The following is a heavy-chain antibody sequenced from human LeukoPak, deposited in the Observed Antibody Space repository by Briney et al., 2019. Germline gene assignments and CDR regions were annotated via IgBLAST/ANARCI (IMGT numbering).Heavy chain of an antibody. CDR3: ARAGVTMVRGGTAHDY. D-gene: IGHD3-10*01. J-gene: IGHJ4*02. CDR1: GFTVSSNY. V-gene: IGHV3-66*01. Sequence: GSLRLSCAASGFTVSSNYMSWVRQAPGKGLEWVSVIYSGGSTYYADSVKGRFTISRDNSKNTLYLQMNSLRAEDTAVYYCARAGVTMVRGGTAHDYWGQGTLVTVSS. CDR2: IYSGGST.